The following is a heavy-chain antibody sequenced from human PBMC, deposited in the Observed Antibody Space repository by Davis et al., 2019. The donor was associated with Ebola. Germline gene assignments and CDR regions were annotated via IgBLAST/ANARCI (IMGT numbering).Heavy chain of an antibody. Sequence: LRLSCVVSGGAINTGGYSWTWIRQPPGKGLEWIGSIYHTGSTWYNPSLKSRVIMSMDVPRNQFSLRLTSVTAADTAVYYCAGYDYWFDPGGRGTQVTVSS. CDR2: IYHTGST. J-gene: IGHJ5*02. CDR1: GGAINTGGYS. V-gene: IGHV4-30-2*01. CDR3: AGYDYWFDP. D-gene: IGHD5-12*01.